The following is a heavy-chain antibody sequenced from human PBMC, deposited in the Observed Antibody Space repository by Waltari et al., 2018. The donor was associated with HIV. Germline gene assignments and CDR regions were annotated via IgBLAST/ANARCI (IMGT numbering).Heavy chain of an antibody. D-gene: IGHD3-10*01. V-gene: IGHV3-30*03. CDR3: ARDLSYGTTRPSY. Sequence: QVRLVESGGGVAQPGTSLRLSCLASGFTLSSYGMHWVRQAPGKGLGWVGFTSFDGSTTCSIAHVKGRLTVPRENSKKTLYLQMNSLRVEDTGVYYCARDLSYGTTRPSYWGQGALVTVSS. J-gene: IGHJ4*02. CDR2: TSFDGSTT. CDR1: GFTLSSYG.